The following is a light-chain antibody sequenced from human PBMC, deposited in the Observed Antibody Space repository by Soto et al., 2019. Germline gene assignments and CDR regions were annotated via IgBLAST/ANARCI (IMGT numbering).Light chain of an antibody. CDR1: SSDVGGYNY. CDR2: EVS. V-gene: IGLV2-8*01. J-gene: IGLJ1*01. Sequence: QSALTQPPPASGSPGQSVTISCTGTSSDVGGYNYVSWYQQHPGKAPKLMIYEVSKRPSGVPDRFSGSKSGNTASLTVSGLQAEDEADYYCSSYAGSNNYVFGSGTTVTVL. CDR3: SSYAGSNNYV.